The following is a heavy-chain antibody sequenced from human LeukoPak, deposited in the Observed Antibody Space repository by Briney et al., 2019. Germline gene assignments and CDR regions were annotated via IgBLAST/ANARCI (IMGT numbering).Heavy chain of an antibody. V-gene: IGHV3-30-3*01. D-gene: IGHD3-3*01. Sequence: GGSLRLSCAASGFTFSSYAMHWVRQAPGKGLEWVAVISYDGSNKYYADSVKGRFTISRDNSKNTLYLQMNSLRGEDTAVYYCARAGSITIFGVVISPAFSVQENWFDPWGQGTLVTVSS. CDR1: GFTFSSYA. CDR3: ARAGSITIFGVVISPAFSVQENWFDP. J-gene: IGHJ5*02. CDR2: ISYDGSNK.